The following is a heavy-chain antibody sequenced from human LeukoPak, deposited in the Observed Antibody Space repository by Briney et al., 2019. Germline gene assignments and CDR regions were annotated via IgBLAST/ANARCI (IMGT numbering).Heavy chain of an antibody. CDR2: IIPVFDTA. CDR3: ARGEDIAVVVADPSNYFYYYMDV. D-gene: IGHD2-15*01. Sequence: ASVKVSCKASGSSFSIYAISWVRQAPGQGLEWMGGIIPVFDTANYTQKFQGRVTITADKSTSTVYMELSSLRSEDTAVYYCARGEDIAVVVADPSNYFYYYMDVWGKGTTVTVSS. CDR1: GSSFSIYA. V-gene: IGHV1-69*06. J-gene: IGHJ6*03.